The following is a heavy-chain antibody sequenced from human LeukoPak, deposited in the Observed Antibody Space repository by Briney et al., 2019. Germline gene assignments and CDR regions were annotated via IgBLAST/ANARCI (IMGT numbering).Heavy chain of an antibody. CDR3: AKSEGTTVANFDY. CDR1: GFTFSSYG. J-gene: IGHJ4*02. D-gene: IGHD4-23*01. V-gene: IGHV3-23*01. Sequence: GGTLRLSCAASGFTFSSYGMSWVRQAPGKGLEWVSAISGSGGSTYYADSVKGRFTISRDNSKNTLYLQMNSLRAEDTAVYYCAKSEGTTVANFDYWGQGTLVTVSS. CDR2: ISGSGGST.